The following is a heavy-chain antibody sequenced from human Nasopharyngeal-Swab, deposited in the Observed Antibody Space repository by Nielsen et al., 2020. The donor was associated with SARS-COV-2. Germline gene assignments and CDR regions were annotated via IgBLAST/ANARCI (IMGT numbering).Heavy chain of an antibody. CDR2: IKRDGSER. V-gene: IGHV3-7*02. D-gene: IGHD6-19*01. J-gene: IGHJ4*02. CDR3: ARVLSGWLPY. Sequence: VCQMPGKGLEWVANIKRDGSERYYMDSVEGRFTISRDNAKNSLYLQMNSLRAEDTAVYYCARVLSGWLPYWGQGTLVTVSS.